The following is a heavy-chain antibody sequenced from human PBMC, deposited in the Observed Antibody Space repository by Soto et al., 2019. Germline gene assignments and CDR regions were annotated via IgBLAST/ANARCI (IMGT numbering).Heavy chain of an antibody. CDR1: GFSFSDYS. Sequence: GGSLRLSCAASGFSFSDYSMNWVRLAPGKGLEWVSSISASYSIIYYADSVKGRFTISRDNAKNSLFLQMDSLRAEDTAVYYCARELLWFRDYTLYYIDSWGQGTQVTVSS. CDR3: ARELLWFRDYTLYYIDS. J-gene: IGHJ4*02. V-gene: IGHV3-21*01. D-gene: IGHD3-10*01. CDR2: ISASYSII.